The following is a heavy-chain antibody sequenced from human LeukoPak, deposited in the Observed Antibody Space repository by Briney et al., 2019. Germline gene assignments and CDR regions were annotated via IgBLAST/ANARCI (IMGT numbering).Heavy chain of an antibody. CDR3: ARDKAAGTFDY. D-gene: IGHD6-13*01. Sequence: PGGSLRLSCAASGFTFSAYGMHWVRQAPGKGLEWVALMSYDESKKYYADSVKGRFTISRDNAKNSLYLQMNSLRAEDTAVYYCARDKAAGTFDYWGQGTLVTVSS. V-gene: IGHV3-30*03. CDR2: MSYDESKK. CDR1: GFTFSAYG. J-gene: IGHJ4*02.